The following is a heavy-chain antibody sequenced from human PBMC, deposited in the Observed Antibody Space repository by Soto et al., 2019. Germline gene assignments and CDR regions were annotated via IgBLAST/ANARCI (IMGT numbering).Heavy chain of an antibody. CDR3: GRGGGGGVLAAPGGYFDF. V-gene: IGHV3-9*01. J-gene: IGHJ4*02. CDR2: ISWNSGSI. Sequence: EVQLVESGGGLVQPGRSLRLSCAASGFTFDDYAMHWVRQAPGKGLEWVSGISWNSGSIGYADSVKGRFTISRDHAKNSLVLQMNRLRAEDTALYYGGRGGGGGVLAAPGGYFDFWGQGTLVTVSS. CDR1: GFTFDDYA. D-gene: IGHD6-6*01.